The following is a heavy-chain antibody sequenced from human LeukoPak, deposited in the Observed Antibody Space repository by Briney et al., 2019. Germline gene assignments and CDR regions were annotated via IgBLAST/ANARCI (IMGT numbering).Heavy chain of an antibody. CDR2: ISSSSSYI. J-gene: IGHJ3*02. CDR1: GFTFSSYS. D-gene: IGHD3-22*01. CDR3: ARVITMIVVVIAKGAFDI. V-gene: IGHV3-21*01. Sequence: GGSLRLSCAASGFTFSSYSMNWVRQAPGKGLEWVSSISSSSSYIYYADSVKGRFTISRDNAKNSLYLQMNSLRAEDTAVYYCARVITMIVVVIAKGAFDIWGQGTMVTVSS.